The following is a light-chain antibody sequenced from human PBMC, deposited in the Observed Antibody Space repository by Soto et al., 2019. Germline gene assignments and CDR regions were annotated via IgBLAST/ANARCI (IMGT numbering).Light chain of an antibody. V-gene: IGKV3-20*01. Sequence: EIVLTQSPGTLSLSPGERATLSCRASQSVSSSYLAWYQQKPGQAPRLLIYGASSRATGIPDRFSGSGSATEFNLTISSLQSEDFAVYFCQQYDDWLRLTFGGGTKVDIK. CDR2: GAS. CDR3: QQYDDWLRLT. CDR1: QSVSSSY. J-gene: IGKJ4*01.